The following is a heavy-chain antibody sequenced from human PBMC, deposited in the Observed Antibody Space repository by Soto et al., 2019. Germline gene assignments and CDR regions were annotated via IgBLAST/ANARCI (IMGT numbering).Heavy chain of an antibody. J-gene: IGHJ6*02. V-gene: IGHV5-10-1*01. Sequence: PGESLKISCKGSGYSLTSYWISWVRQIPGKGLGWMGRIDPSDSYTNYSPSFQGHVTISADKSISTAYLQWSSLKASDTAMYYCAREVLWFGELLHGMDVWGQGTTVTVSS. CDR2: IDPSDSYT. D-gene: IGHD3-10*01. CDR3: AREVLWFGELLHGMDV. CDR1: GYSLTSYW.